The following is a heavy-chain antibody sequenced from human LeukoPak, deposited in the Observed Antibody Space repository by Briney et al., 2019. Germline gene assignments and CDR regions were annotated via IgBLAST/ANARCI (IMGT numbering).Heavy chain of an antibody. V-gene: IGHV1-2*02. Sequence: GASVKVSCKASGYTFTGYYMHWVRQAPGQGLEWMGWINPNSGGTNYAQKFQGRVTMTRDTSTSTAYMELSRLRSDDTAVYYCARDRRYCSSTSCSYYYYYYMDVWGKGTTVTVSS. CDR3: ARDRRYCSSTSCSYYYYYYMDV. D-gene: IGHD2-2*01. CDR2: INPNSGGT. J-gene: IGHJ6*03. CDR1: GYTFTGYY.